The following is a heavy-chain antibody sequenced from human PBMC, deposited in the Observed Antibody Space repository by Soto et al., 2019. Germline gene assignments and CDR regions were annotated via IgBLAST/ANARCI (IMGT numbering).Heavy chain of an antibody. Sequence: GGSLRLSCAASGFTFSSYGMHWVRQAPGKGLEWVAVISYDGSNKYYADSVKGRFTISRDNSKNTLYLQMNSLRAEDTAVYYCAKVANYYGSGSYYNPHYYYYGMDVWGQGTTVTVSS. CDR2: ISYDGSNK. J-gene: IGHJ6*02. D-gene: IGHD3-10*01. CDR3: AKVANYYGSGSYYNPHYYYYGMDV. V-gene: IGHV3-30*18. CDR1: GFTFSSYG.